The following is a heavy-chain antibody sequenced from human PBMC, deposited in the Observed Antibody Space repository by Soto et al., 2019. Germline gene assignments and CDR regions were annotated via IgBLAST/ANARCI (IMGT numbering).Heavy chain of an antibody. Sequence: GGSLRLSCAASGFTFSNAWMSWVRQAPGKGLEWVGRIKSKTDGGTTDYAAPVKGRFTISRDDSKNTLYLQMNSLKTEDTAVYYCTTVYEQPGIAAAGSDYFDYWGQGTLVTVSS. CDR2: IKSKTDGGTT. J-gene: IGHJ4*02. V-gene: IGHV3-15*01. CDR3: TTVYEQPGIAAAGSDYFDY. CDR1: GFTFSNAW. D-gene: IGHD6-13*01.